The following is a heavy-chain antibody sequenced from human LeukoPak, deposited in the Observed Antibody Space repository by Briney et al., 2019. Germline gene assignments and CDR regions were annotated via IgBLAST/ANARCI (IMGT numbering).Heavy chain of an antibody. D-gene: IGHD3-3*01. V-gene: IGHV4-39*07. CDR2: IYYSGST. CDR3: ARDQSDTYYDFWTGYYPGGYFDY. CDR1: GGSISSSSYY. Sequence: SETLSLTRTVSGGSISSSSYYWGWIRQPPGKGLEWIGSIYYSGSTYYNPSLKSRVTISVDTSKNQFSLKLSSVTAADTAVYYCARDQSDTYYDFWTGYYPGGYFDYWGQGTLVTVSS. J-gene: IGHJ4*02.